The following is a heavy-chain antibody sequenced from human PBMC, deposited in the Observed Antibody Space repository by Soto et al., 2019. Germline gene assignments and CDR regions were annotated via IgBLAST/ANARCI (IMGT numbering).Heavy chain of an antibody. CDR1: GFTFDDYA. J-gene: IGHJ4*02. D-gene: IGHD3-16*02. CDR3: AKGIRFDYIWGSYRYPELEYYFDY. Sequence: PGGSLRLSCAASGFTFDDYAMHWVRQAPGKGLEWVSGISWNSGSIGYADSVKGRFTISRDNAKNSLYLQMNSLRAEDTALYYCAKGIRFDYIWGSYRYPELEYYFDYWGQGTLVTVSS. CDR2: ISWNSGSI. V-gene: IGHV3-9*01.